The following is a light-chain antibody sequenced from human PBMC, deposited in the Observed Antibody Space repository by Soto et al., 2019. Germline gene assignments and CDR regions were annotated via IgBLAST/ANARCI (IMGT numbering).Light chain of an antibody. V-gene: IGLV2-11*01. J-gene: IGLJ2*01. CDR2: DVS. CDR3: CSYAGSDTFEVV. CDR1: SSDVGGYNY. Sequence: SALTQPRSVSGSPGQSVTISCTGTSSDVGGYNYVSWYQQHPGKAPKLMIYDVSKRPSGVPDRFSGSKSGNTASLTISGLQAEDEADYYCCSYAGSDTFEVVFGGGTKLTVL.